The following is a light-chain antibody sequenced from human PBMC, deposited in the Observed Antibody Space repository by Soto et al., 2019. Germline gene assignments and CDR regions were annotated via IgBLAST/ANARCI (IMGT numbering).Light chain of an antibody. CDR3: SSYTSSSTYV. J-gene: IGLJ1*01. CDR1: SSDVGTYNR. V-gene: IGLV2-18*02. CDR2: EVS. Sequence: QSALTQPPSVSGSPGQSVAISCTGTSSDVGTYNRVSWYQQPPGTAPKLMIYEVSNRPSGVPDRFSGSKSGITASLTISGLQDEDEADYYCSSYTSSSTYVFGTGTKVTVL.